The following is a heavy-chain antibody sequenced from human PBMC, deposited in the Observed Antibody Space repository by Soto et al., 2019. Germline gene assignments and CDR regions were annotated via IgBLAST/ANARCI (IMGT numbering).Heavy chain of an antibody. J-gene: IGHJ6*02. CDR1: GASFSGYY. Sequence: PSETLSLTCAFYGASFSGYYWSWIRQPPGKGLEWIGEINHSGSTNYNPSLKSRVTISVDTSKNQFSLNLSSVTAADTAVYYCARRLDVWGQGTTVTVSS. V-gene: IGHV4-34*01. CDR3: ARRLDV. CDR2: INHSGST.